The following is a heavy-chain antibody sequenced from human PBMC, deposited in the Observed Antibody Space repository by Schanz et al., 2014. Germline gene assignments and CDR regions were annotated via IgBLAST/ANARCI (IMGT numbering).Heavy chain of an antibody. CDR2: ISSGGSDT. CDR3: ARENLNWEAFDI. V-gene: IGHV3-11*01. CDR1: GFTFSDYY. Sequence: QVQLVDSGGDLVKPGGSLRLSCAASGFTFSDYYMSWIRQAPGKGPEWVSYISSGGSDTYYADSVQGRFTISRDNARNSLYLEMTSLRGEDTAVYYCARENLNWEAFDIWGQGTLVTVSS. J-gene: IGHJ4*02. D-gene: IGHD7-27*01.